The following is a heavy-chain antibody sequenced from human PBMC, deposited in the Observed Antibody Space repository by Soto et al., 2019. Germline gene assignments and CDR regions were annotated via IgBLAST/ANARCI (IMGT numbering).Heavy chain of an antibody. D-gene: IGHD5-18*01. CDR2: TYYRSKWYN. CDR1: GDSVSRNSAA. J-gene: IGHJ5*02. V-gene: IGHV6-1*01. CDR3: ARDRGRYSYGLPMNWFDP. Sequence: SQTLSLTCAISGDSVSRNSAAWNWIRQSPSRGLEWLGRTYYRSKWYNDYAVSVKSRITINPDTSKNQFSLQLNSVTPEDTAVYYCARDRGRYSYGLPMNWFDPWGQGTLVTVSS.